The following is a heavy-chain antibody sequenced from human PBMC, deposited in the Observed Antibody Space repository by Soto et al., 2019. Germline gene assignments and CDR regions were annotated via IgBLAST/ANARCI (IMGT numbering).Heavy chain of an antibody. D-gene: IGHD3-10*01. Sequence: SETLSLTCTVSGDSISTNSYSWGWIRQPPGQGLEWIGLFYYSGSTYYNPSLKSRVTISVDTSKNQFSLKLSSVTAADTAVYYCARVVGSGSYYNWFDPWGQGTLVTVSS. J-gene: IGHJ5*02. CDR2: FYYSGST. V-gene: IGHV4-39*07. CDR1: GDSISTNSYS. CDR3: ARVVGSGSYYNWFDP.